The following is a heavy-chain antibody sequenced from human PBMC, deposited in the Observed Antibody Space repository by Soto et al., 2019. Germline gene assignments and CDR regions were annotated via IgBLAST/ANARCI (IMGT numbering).Heavy chain of an antibody. CDR2: ISSSSRNI. V-gene: IGHV3-21*02. J-gene: IGHJ4*02. D-gene: IGHD3-3*01. CDR3: VRDRHRFLGIFDF. CDR1: RFTFSSSS. Sequence: EVQLVESGGGQVKPGGSLRLSCAASRFTFSSSSVNWVRQAPGKGLEWVSFISSSSRNIYYTDSVKGRFTISRDNAKVSLYLQMNRLSAEDTAIYYCVRDRHRFLGIFDFWGQGTPVTVSS.